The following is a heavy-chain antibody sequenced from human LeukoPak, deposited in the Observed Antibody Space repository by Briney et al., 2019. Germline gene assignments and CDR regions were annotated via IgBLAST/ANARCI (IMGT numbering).Heavy chain of an antibody. CDR1: GFTFSSYW. Sequence: GGSLRLSCAASGFTFSSYWMSWVRQAPGKGLEWVANIKQDGSEKYYVDSVKGRFTIPRDNAKNSLYLQMNSLRAEDTAVYYCARDPATPHPLGYGMDVWGQGTTVTVSS. CDR3: ARDPATPHPLGYGMDV. J-gene: IGHJ6*02. D-gene: IGHD5-24*01. CDR2: IKQDGSEK. V-gene: IGHV3-7*01.